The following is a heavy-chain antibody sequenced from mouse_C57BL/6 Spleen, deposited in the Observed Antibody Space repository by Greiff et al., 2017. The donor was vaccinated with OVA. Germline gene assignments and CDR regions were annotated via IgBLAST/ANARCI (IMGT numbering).Heavy chain of an antibody. CDR1: GFTFSDYG. D-gene: IGHD2-12*01. V-gene: IGHV5-17*01. CDR3: AQGPYYSPYYYAMDY. J-gene: IGHJ4*01. CDR2: ISSGSSTI. Sequence: EVQWVESGGGLVKPGGSLKLSCAASGFTFSDYGMHWVRQAPEKGLEWVAYISSGSSTIYYADTVKGRFTISRDNAKNTLFLQMTSLRSEDTAMYYCAQGPYYSPYYYAMDYWGQGTSVTVSS.